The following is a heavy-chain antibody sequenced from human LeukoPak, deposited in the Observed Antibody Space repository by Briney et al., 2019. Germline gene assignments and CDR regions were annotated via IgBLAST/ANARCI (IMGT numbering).Heavy chain of an antibody. CDR3: ARSGYWGYDILAGYADY. V-gene: IGHV1-69*13. CDR2: IIPIFGTA. Sequence: SVKVTCKASGATFSSYAISWVRHAPGQGLEWMGGIIPIFGTANYAQKYQGRVTITADESTSTAYMELSSLRSEDTAVYYCARSGYWGYDILAGYADYWRQGTLVTVSS. CDR1: GATFSSYA. J-gene: IGHJ4*02. D-gene: IGHD3-9*01.